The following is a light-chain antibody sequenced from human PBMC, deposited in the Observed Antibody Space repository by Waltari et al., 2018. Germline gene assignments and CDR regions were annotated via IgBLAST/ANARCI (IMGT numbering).Light chain of an antibody. J-gene: IGLJ1*01. CDR3: NSRDSSGNHIV. Sequence: SSELTQDPAVSVALGQTVRITCQGDSLRSYYASWYQQKPGQAPVLVIYGKNNRPSGTQDRFPGSSSGNTASLTITGAQAEDEADYYCNSRDSSGNHIVFGTGTKVTVL. V-gene: IGLV3-19*01. CDR2: GKN. CDR1: SLRSYY.